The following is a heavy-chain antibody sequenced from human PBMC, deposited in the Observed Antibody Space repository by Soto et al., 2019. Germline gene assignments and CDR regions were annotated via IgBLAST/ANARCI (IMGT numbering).Heavy chain of an antibody. D-gene: IGHD1-26*01. J-gene: IGHJ5*02. Sequence: TPSLTCSVSGGSISSGGYYWSWIRQHPGEGLEWIGYIYYSGTTYYNPSLKSRVSISVDTSKNQFSLKLSSVTAADTAVYYCAKATGGKGFDPWGQGTLVTV. CDR1: GGSISSGGYY. CDR2: IYYSGTT. V-gene: IGHV4-31*03. CDR3: AKATGGKGFDP.